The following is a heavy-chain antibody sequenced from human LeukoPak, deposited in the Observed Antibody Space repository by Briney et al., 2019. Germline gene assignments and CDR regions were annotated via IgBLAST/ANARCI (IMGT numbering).Heavy chain of an antibody. CDR1: GGSISSGGYY. J-gene: IGHJ4*02. CDR2: IYYSGST. CDR3: AREYSYGLFFDY. V-gene: IGHV4-31*03. Sequence: SETLSLTCTVSGGSISSGGYYWSWIRQHPGKGLEWIGYIYYSGSTYYNPSLKSRVTISVDTSKNQFSLKLSSVTAADTAVYYCAREYSYGLFFDYWGQGTLVTVSS. D-gene: IGHD5-18*01.